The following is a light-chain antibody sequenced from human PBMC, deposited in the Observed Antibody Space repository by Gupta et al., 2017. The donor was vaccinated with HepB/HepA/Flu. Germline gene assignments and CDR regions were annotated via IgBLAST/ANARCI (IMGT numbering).Light chain of an antibody. J-gene: IGLJ1*01. Sequence: QSALTQPRSVSGSPRQSVTISCTGTSSDVGGYNYVSWYQQHPGKAPKLIIYNVNKRPSGFPDRFSGSKSGDRASLTISGLKAEDEADYYCCSDAGTYTYVFGTGTRVTVL. CDR3: CSDAGTYTYV. V-gene: IGLV2-11*01. CDR1: SSDVGGYNY. CDR2: NVN.